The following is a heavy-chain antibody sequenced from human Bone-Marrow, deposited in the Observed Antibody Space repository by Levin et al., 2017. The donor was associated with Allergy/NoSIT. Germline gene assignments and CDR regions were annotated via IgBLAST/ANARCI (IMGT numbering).Heavy chain of an antibody. CDR1: GFTFSSYA. Sequence: GGSLRLSCSASGFTFSSYAMHWVRQAPGKGLEYVSAISSNGGSTYYADSVKGRFTISRDNSKNTLYLQMSSLRAEDTAVYYCVKDLKDFDWLLAMGGDYWGQGTLVTVSS. CDR3: VKDLKDFDWLLAMGGDY. V-gene: IGHV3-64D*06. J-gene: IGHJ4*02. D-gene: IGHD3-9*01. CDR2: ISSNGGST.